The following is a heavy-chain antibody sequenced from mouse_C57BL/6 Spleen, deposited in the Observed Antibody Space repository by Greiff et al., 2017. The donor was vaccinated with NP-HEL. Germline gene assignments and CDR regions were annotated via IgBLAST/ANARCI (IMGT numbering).Heavy chain of an antibody. Sequence: VQLQESGAELVKPGASVKLSCKASGYTFTSYWMHWVKQRPGQGLEWIGMIHPNSGSTNYNEKFKSKATLTVDKSSSTAYMQLSSLTSEDSAVYYCARGYLEAMDYWGQGTSVTVSS. D-gene: IGHD2-2*01. J-gene: IGHJ4*01. V-gene: IGHV1-64*01. CDR2: IHPNSGST. CDR1: GYTFTSYW. CDR3: ARGYLEAMDY.